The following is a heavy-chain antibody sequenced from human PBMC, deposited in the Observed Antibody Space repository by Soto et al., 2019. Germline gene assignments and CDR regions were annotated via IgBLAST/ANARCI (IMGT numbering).Heavy chain of an antibody. CDR3: ATSLWFGTQPEI. V-gene: IGHV4-34*01. CDR1: DGSFSNNY. CDR2: ISPSGTT. Sequence: PSETLSLTCGVYDGSFSNNYWTWFRQPPGKGLEWIGEISPSGTTKYIPPLKSRVTISLDTSKVHSSLKVTSVTAADTAVYYCATSLWFGTQPEIWGQGTLVTVSS. J-gene: IGHJ4*02. D-gene: IGHD3-10*01.